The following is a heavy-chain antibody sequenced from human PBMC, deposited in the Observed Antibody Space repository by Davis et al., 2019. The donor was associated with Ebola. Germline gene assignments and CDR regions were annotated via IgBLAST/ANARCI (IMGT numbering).Heavy chain of an antibody. CDR1: GFTFSNYA. V-gene: IGHV3-23*01. D-gene: IGHD3-3*01. CDR2: ISGSGGST. CDR3: AKRITISGVVSGPYYFDY. Sequence: GGSLRLSCAASGFTFSNYAMSWVRQAPGKGLEWVSGISGSGGSTYYADSVKGRFTISRDKSKNTLYLQMNSLRAEDTAVYYCAKRITISGVVSGPYYFDYWGQGTLVTVSS. J-gene: IGHJ4*02.